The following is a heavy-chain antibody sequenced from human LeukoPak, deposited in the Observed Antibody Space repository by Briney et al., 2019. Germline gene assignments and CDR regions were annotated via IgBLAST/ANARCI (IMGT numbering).Heavy chain of an antibody. CDR2: INHSGST. D-gene: IGHD3-10*01. CDR1: GGSFSGYY. CDR3: ASLDTMGYGMDV. J-gene: IGHJ6*02. Sequence: KPSETLSLTCAVYGGSFSGYYWSWIRQPPGKGLEWIGEINHSGSTNYNPSLKSRVTISVDTSKNQFSLKLSSVTAADTAVYYCASLDTMGYGMDVWGQGTTVTVSS. V-gene: IGHV4-34*01.